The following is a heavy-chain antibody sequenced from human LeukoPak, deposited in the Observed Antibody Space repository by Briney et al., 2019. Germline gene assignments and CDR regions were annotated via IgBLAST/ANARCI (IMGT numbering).Heavy chain of an antibody. CDR3: ARGIAAAAPGAY. CDR1: GGSFSGYY. D-gene: IGHD6-13*01. CDR2: INHSGST. V-gene: IGHV4-34*01. Sequence: PPETLSLTCAVYGGSFSGYYWSWIRQPPGKGLEWIGEINHSGSTNYNPSLKSRVTISVDTSKNQFSLKLSSVTAADTAVYYCARGIAAAAPGAYWGQGTLVTVSS. J-gene: IGHJ4*02.